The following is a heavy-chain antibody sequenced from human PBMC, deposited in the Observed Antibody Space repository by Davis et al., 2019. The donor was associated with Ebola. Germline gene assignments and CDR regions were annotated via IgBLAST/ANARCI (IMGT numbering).Heavy chain of an antibody. D-gene: IGHD2-15*01. CDR3: ARGDKTDIVVVVAATGVYGMDV. V-gene: IGHV3-23*01. CDR2: ISGSGGST. Sequence: GESLKISCAASGFTFSSYAMSWVRQAPGKGLEWVSAISGSGGSTYYADSVKGRFTISRDNSKNTLYLQMNSLRAEDTAVYYCARGDKTDIVVVVAATGVYGMDVWGQGTTVTVSS. J-gene: IGHJ6*02. CDR1: GFTFSSYA.